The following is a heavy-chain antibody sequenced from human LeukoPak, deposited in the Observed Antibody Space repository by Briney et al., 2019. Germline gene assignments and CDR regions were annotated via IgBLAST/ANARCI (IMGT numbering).Heavy chain of an antibody. CDR1: GGSISSYY. CDR3: ARVNSNYYYYGMDV. J-gene: IGHJ6*02. CDR2: IYYSGST. D-gene: IGHD4-4*01. V-gene: IGHV4-59*01. Sequence: KPSETLSLTCTVSGGSISSYYWSWIRQPPGKGLEWIGYIYYSGSTNYNPSLKSRVTISVDTSKNQFSLKLSSVTAADTAVYHCARVNSNYYYYGMDVWGQGTTVTVSS.